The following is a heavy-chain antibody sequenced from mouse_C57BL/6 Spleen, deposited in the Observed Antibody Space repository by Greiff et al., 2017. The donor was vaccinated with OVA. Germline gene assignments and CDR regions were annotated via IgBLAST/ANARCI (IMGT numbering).Heavy chain of an antibody. CDR3: ARGGTTVVATDAMDY. CDR2: INPGSGGT. Sequence: VQLQQSGAELVRPGTSVKVSCKASGYAFTNYLIEWVKQRPGQGLEWIGVINPGSGGTNYNEKFKGKATLTADKSSSTAYMQLSSLTSEDSAVYFCARGGTTVVATDAMDYWGQGTSVTVSS. V-gene: IGHV1-54*01. J-gene: IGHJ4*01. CDR1: GYAFTNYL. D-gene: IGHD1-1*01.